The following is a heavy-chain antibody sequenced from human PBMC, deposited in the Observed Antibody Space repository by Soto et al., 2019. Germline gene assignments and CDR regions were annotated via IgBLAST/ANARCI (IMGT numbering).Heavy chain of an antibody. Sequence: EVQLVESGGGLVQPGGSLRLSCTASGFIVSNTYVNWVRQAPGKGLEWVSVISNRGDTHYADSVRGRFSLSRDISDNTLHLQMNNLRVEETAVYYCARETRYCRGGSCSITGDAYDIWGQGTMVTVSS. CDR2: ISNRGDT. CDR3: ARETRYCRGGSCSITGDAYDI. V-gene: IGHV3-66*01. D-gene: IGHD2-15*01. J-gene: IGHJ3*02. CDR1: GFIVSNTY.